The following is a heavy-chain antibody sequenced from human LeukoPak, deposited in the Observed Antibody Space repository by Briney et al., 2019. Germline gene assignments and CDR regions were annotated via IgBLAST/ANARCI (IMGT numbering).Heavy chain of an antibody. Sequence: GGSQRLSCAASGFTFSSYSMNWVRQAPGKGLEWVSSISSSSSYIYYADSVKGRFTISRDNAKNSLYLQMNSLRAEDTAVYYCARHADIVVVPAAKGGIDYWGQGTLVTVSS. CDR1: GFTFSSYS. CDR2: ISSSSSYI. D-gene: IGHD2-2*01. CDR3: ARHADIVVVPAAKGGIDY. V-gene: IGHV3-21*01. J-gene: IGHJ4*02.